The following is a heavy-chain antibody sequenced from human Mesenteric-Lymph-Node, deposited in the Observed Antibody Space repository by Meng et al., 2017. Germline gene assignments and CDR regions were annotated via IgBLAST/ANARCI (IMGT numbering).Heavy chain of an antibody. V-gene: IGHV4-31*02. CDR1: GGSISSGGFY. D-gene: IGHD4-17*01. CDR2: IYYSGST. Sequence: QVQLPGAAPGPVTPSHALSLALTVSGGSISSGGFYWSWIRQHPGNGLEWIGYIYYSGSTYYNPSLRSRVAISIDTSKNQFSLKLTSVTAADTAVYFCARTNYGDYNWFDPWGQGTLVTVSS. CDR3: ARTNYGDYNWFDP. J-gene: IGHJ5*02.